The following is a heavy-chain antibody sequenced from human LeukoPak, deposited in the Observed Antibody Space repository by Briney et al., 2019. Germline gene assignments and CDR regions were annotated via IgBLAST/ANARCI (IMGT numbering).Heavy chain of an antibody. D-gene: IGHD2-2*01. J-gene: IGHJ5*02. Sequence: GRSLRLSCAASGFTFSSYGMHWVRQAPGKGLEWVAVISYDGSNKYYADSVKGRFTISRDNSKNTLYLQMNSLRAEDTAVYYCARGGPSVVPAATRFDPWGQGTLVTVSS. CDR1: GFTFSSYG. CDR2: ISYDGSNK. V-gene: IGHV3-30*03. CDR3: ARGGPSVVPAATRFDP.